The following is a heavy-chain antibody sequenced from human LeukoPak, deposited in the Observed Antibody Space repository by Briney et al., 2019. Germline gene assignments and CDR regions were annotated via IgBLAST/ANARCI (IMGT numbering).Heavy chain of an antibody. CDR3: ARGTPLAIVVVPAAMSGSLDWFDP. CDR1: GGSFSGYH. V-gene: IGHV4-34*01. CDR2: INHSGST. Sequence: SETLSLTCAVYGGSFSGYHWSWIRQPPGKGLEWIGEINHSGSTNYNPSLKSRVTISVDTSKNQFSLKLSSVTAADTAVYYCARGTPLAIVVVPAAMSGSLDWFDPWGQGTLVTVSS. J-gene: IGHJ5*02. D-gene: IGHD2-2*01.